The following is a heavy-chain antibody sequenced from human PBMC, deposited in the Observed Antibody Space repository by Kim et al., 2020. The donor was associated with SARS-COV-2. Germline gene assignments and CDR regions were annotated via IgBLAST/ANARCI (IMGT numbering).Heavy chain of an antibody. CDR2: ISWNSGRI. J-gene: IGHJ3*02. D-gene: IGHD3-9*01. V-gene: IGHV3-9*01. CDR3: AKYTYYDILTGPNAFDM. Sequence: GGSLRLSCAASGFTFGDYAMHWVRQPPGKRLEWVSGISWNSGRIDYADSVKGRFTISRDIAKNSLYLEMNSLRTEDTAFYYCAKYTYYDILTGPNAFDMWGQGTMVTVSS. CDR1: GFTFGDYA.